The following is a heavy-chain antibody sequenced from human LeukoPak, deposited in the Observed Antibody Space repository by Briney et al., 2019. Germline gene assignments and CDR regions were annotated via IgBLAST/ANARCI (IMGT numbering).Heavy chain of an antibody. V-gene: IGHV3-73*01. Sequence: GGSLRLSCAASGFTFSGSAMHWVRQASGTGLEWVGRIRSKANSYATAYAASVKGRFTISRDDSKNTAYLQMNSLKTEDTAVYYCTRAWELPATGAFDIWGQGTVVTVSS. CDR1: GFTFSGSA. CDR3: TRAWELPATGAFDI. D-gene: IGHD1-26*01. J-gene: IGHJ3*02. CDR2: IRSKANSYAT.